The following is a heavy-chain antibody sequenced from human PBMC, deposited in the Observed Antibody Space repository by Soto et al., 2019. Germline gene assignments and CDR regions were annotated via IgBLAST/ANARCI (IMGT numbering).Heavy chain of an antibody. CDR3: ARVYYDILTGYYRNWFDP. V-gene: IGHV1-8*01. CDR1: GYTFTSYD. CDR2: MNPNSGNT. D-gene: IGHD3-9*01. J-gene: IGHJ5*02. Sequence: ASVKVSCKASGYTFTSYDINWVRQATGQGLEWIGLMNPNSGNTGYAQKFQGRVTMTRNTSISTAYMELSSLRSEDTAVYYCARVYYDILTGYYRNWFDPWGQGTTVTVSS.